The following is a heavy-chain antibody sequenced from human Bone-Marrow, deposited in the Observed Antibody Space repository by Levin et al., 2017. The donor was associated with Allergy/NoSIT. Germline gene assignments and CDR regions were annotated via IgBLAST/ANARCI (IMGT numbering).Heavy chain of an antibody. CDR1: GFNVSSNY. D-gene: IGHD6-19*01. J-gene: IGHJ4*02. V-gene: IGHV3-53*01. Sequence: PGGSLRLSCAASGFNVSSNYMSWVRQAPGKGLEWISVIFSGGTTYYADSVKGRFTISRDNSKNIMFLQMTSLRAEDTAVYYCARDMGYSHLDARGWYNTLAYWGQGTLVTVSS. CDR2: IFSGGTT. CDR3: ARDMGYSHLDARGWYNTLAY.